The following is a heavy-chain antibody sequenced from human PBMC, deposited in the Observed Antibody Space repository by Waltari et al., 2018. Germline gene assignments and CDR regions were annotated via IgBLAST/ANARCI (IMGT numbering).Heavy chain of an antibody. CDR2: ISYSGST. CDR3: ARVSGGWSTPFDY. V-gene: IGHV4-59*08. CDR1: GGPTTSYY. D-gene: IGHD6-19*01. J-gene: IGHJ4*02. Sequence: QVQLQETGTGLLKPSEPLSLTLTVPGGPTTSYYCRRIRQPPCTGLEWLGVISYSGSTNYNPSHQSRVSISVDTSKNQCSLKLSSVAAADTAVYYCARVSGGWSTPFDYWGQGTLVTVSS.